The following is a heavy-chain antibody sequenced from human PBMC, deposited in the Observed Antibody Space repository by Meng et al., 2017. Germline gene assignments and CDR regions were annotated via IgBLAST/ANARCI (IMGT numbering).Heavy chain of an antibody. CDR2: IYYSGST. CDR1: VGSVSRGSYY. J-gene: IGHJ4*02. V-gene: IGHV4-61*01. CDR3: ARDGDYYGSGSYYYYFDY. Sequence: QVQLQGSGPGRWMPSETLSLTCTVSVGSVSRGSYYWSWIRQPPGKGLEWIGYIYYSGSTNYNPSLKSRVTISVDTSKNQFSLKLSSVTAADTAVYYCARDGDYYGSGSYYYYFDYWGQGTLVTVSS. D-gene: IGHD3-10*01.